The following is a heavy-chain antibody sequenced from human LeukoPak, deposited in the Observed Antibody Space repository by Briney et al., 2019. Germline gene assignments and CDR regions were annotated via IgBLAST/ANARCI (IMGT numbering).Heavy chain of an antibody. CDR1: GYTFTSYD. D-gene: IGHD3-22*01. Sequence: ASVKVSCKASGYTFTSYDLNGVRQATGQGLEWMGWMNPNGGNTGYAQKFQGGVTITRNTSIRTAYMELSSLRSEDTAVYYCVSPGVYYDSSGYYPFDYWGQGTLVTVSS. V-gene: IGHV1-8*01. CDR3: VSPGVYYDSSGYYPFDY. CDR2: MNPNGGNT. J-gene: IGHJ4*02.